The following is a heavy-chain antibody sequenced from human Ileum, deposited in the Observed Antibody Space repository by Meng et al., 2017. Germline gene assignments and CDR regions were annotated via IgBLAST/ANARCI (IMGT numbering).Heavy chain of an antibody. J-gene: IGHJ4*02. CDR1: GFKFSRYW. D-gene: IGHD5-12*01. V-gene: IGHV3-7*01. CDR3: ASGYSIDY. CDR2: IKEDGNEK. Sequence: GGSLRLSCAASGFKFSRYWMNWVRQAPGKGLEWVASIKEDGNEKHYVDSVKGRFTISRDNAKNLLYLQMNSLRGEDTAVYYCASGYSIDYWGQGTLVTVSS.